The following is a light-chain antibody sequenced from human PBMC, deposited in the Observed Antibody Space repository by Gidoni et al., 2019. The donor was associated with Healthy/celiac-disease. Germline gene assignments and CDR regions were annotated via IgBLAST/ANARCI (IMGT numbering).Light chain of an antibody. J-gene: IGLJ3*02. CDR1: SSDVGNYNL. V-gene: IGLV2-23*02. Sequence: QSALTQPASESGSPGQSITISCTGTSSDVGNYNLVSWYHQQPGKAPKLMIYEVSKRPSGVSNRFSGSKSGNTASLTISGLQAEDEADYYCCSYAGSSTPNWVFGGGTKLTVL. CDR3: CSYAGSSTPNWV. CDR2: EVS.